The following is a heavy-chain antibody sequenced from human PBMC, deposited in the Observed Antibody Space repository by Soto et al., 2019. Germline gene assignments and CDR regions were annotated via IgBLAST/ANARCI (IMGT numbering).Heavy chain of an antibody. J-gene: IGHJ4*02. Sequence: SETLSLTCAVSGASVSSSNWWNWVRQPPGKGLEWIGEIYHSGTTNYNPSLKSRVTISLDKSKQQFSLRLTSVTAADTAVYYCVKNYGYSNTFAFDSWGQGSLVT. CDR2: IYHSGTT. CDR3: VKNYGYSNTFAFDS. V-gene: IGHV4-4*02. CDR1: GASVSSSNW. D-gene: IGHD6-13*01.